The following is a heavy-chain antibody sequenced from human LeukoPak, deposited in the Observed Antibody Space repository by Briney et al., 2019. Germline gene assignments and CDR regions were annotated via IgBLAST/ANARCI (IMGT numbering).Heavy chain of an antibody. Sequence: PGGSLPLSYAASGFPFSSYWMSWVRQAPGKGLEWVANINQDGSEKYYVDSVKGRFTISRDNAKNSLYLQMNSLRAEDTAVYYCARGSLRYCSSTSCYTEDRPFDYWGQGTLVTVSS. D-gene: IGHD2-2*02. CDR1: GFPFSSYW. V-gene: IGHV3-7*01. CDR2: INQDGSEK. CDR3: ARGSLRYCSSTSCYTEDRPFDY. J-gene: IGHJ4*02.